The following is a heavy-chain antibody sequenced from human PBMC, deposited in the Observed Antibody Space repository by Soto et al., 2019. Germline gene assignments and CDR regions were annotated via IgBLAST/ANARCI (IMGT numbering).Heavy chain of an antibody. J-gene: IGHJ6*02. CDR3: AGXXYXXXXXYXXXXMDV. D-gene: IGHD4-4*01. Sequence: QVQLVQSGAEVKKPGSSVKVSCXXXXXXXSSYXISWVXXAPGXXLEWMGGIIPIFGTANYAQKFQGRVTITADESTSTAYMELSSLRSEDTAVYYCAGXXYXXXXXYXXXXMDVWGQGTTVTVSS. V-gene: IGHV1-69*12. CDR1: XXXXSSYX. CDR2: IIPIFGTA.